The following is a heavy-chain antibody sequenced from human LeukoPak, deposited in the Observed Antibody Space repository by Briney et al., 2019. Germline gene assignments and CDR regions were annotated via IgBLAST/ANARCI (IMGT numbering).Heavy chain of an antibody. CDR2: ISFDGSNN. CDR3: ARQPGGGGFGDRQWGYYYYYGMDV. J-gene: IGHJ6*02. D-gene: IGHD3-10*01. V-gene: IGHV3-30*04. Sequence: QAGGSRRPSWPASGSTLSSYAMPWVRQAPGKGRGWVAVISFDGSNNYNADAVKGRFTISRDNSKNTLYLQMNSLRPKDTAVYNCARQPGGGGFGDRQWGYYYYYGMDVWGQGTTVTVSS. CDR1: GSTLSSYA.